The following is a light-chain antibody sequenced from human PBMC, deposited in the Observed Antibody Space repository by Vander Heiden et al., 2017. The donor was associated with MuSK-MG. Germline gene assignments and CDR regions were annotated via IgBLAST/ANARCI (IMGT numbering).Light chain of an antibody. Sequence: DILMTQSPDSLAVSLGARATINCKSSQSVLYSSNNKNYLAWYQQKPGQPPKSLIYWASTRESGVPDRFTGSGSGTDFTLTISSLQAEDVAVYYCQQYYSIPLTFGGGTKVEIK. CDR1: QSVLYSSNNKNY. J-gene: IGKJ4*01. CDR3: QQYYSIPLT. CDR2: WAS. V-gene: IGKV4-1*01.